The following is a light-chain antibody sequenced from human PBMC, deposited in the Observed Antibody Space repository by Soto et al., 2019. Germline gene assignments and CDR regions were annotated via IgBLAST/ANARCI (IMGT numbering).Light chain of an antibody. Sequence: VLTQPPSASGTPGQRVTISASGSSSNIGSNTVTWYQQLPGTAPKLLIYSTDERPSGVPDRFSGSKSGTSASLAISGLQSEDEADPYCATWDDSRNAYVLGHGTKVTV. CDR2: STD. J-gene: IGLJ1*01. V-gene: IGLV1-44*01. CDR3: ATWDDSRNAYV. CDR1: SSNIGSNT.